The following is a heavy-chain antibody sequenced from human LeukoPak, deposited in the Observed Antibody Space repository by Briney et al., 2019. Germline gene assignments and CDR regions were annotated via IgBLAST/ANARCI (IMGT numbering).Heavy chain of an antibody. CDR1: GFALSDHY. D-gene: IGHD3-3*01. CDR2: SRNKANSYTT. CDR3: ARAGPYDPLDY. Sequence: GGSLRLSCVGSGFALSDHYMDWVRQAPYKGLEWFGRSRNKANSYTTEYAASVKGRFTISRGDSTNSLYLQMNSLTTEDTAVYYCARAGPYDPLDYWGQGTLVTVSS. V-gene: IGHV3-72*01. J-gene: IGHJ4*02.